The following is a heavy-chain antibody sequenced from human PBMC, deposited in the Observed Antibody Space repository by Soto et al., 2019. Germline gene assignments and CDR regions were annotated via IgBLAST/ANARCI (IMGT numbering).Heavy chain of an antibody. CDR1: GGTFSSYT. Sequence: QVQLVQSGAEVKKPGSSVKVSCKASGGTFSSYTISWVRQAPGQGLEWMGRIIPILGIANYAQKFQGRVTITAEKSTSTAYMELSSLRSEDTAVYYCARDYGGSVVVVAAPGNAFDIWGQGTMVTVSS. V-gene: IGHV1-69*08. D-gene: IGHD2-15*01. CDR3: ARDYGGSVVVVAAPGNAFDI. J-gene: IGHJ3*02. CDR2: IIPILGIA.